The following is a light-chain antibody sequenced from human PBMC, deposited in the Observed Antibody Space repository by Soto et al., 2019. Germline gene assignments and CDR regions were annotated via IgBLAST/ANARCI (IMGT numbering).Light chain of an antibody. CDR3: QQYNNWPPWT. V-gene: IGKV3-15*01. J-gene: IGKJ1*01. CDR1: QSVSSN. CDR2: GAS. Sequence: EIVMTQSPATLSVSPGERATLSCRASQSVSSNLAWYQQIPDQATRLLIYGASTRATGIPARFSGSGSGTEFTLTISSLQSEDFAVYYCQQYNNWPPWTFGQGTKVEIK.